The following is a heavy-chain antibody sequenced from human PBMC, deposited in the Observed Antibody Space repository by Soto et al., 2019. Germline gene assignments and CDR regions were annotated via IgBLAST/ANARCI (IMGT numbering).Heavy chain of an antibody. J-gene: IGHJ4*02. CDR1: GFTVSSNY. CDR2: IYSGGST. V-gene: IGHV3-53*01. D-gene: IGHD1-26*01. Sequence: GGSLRLSCAASGFTVSSNYMSWVRQAPGKGLEWVSVIYSGGSTYYADSVKGRFTISRDNSKNTLYLQMNSLRAEDTAVYYCARDTSGSYFFDYWGQGTLVTVSS. CDR3: ARDTSGSYFFDY.